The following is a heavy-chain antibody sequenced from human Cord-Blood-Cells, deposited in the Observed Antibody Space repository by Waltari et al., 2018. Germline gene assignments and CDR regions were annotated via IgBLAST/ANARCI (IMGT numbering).Heavy chain of an antibody. CDR1: GFSLSTSGVG. CDR3: APNGMVGLMVPFES. CDR2: IYWDDDK. J-gene: IGHJ3*01. V-gene: IGHV2-5*02. Sequence: QITLKESGPTLVKPTQTLTLTCTFSGFSLSTSGVGVGWIRQPPGKALEWLALIYWDDDKRYTPLLKRSPTTPKDPPKTRVFLPLPTLNPVKPATYYVAPNGMVGLMVPFESGGQGKMAPV. D-gene: IGHD1-26*01.